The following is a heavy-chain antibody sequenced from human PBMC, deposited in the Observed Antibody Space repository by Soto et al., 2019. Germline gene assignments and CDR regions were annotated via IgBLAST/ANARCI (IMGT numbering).Heavy chain of an antibody. D-gene: IGHD3-10*01. J-gene: IGHJ5*02. Sequence: QVQLVQSGAEVREPGATVKVSCKASGYRFTNNDVSWVRQATGQGLEWMGWMNPGSGDTGYAQKFQGRVTMTRDISIATAYMELSSLRSDDTAIYYCARMASFGSLNWFDPWGQGTLVTVSS. CDR2: MNPGSGDT. V-gene: IGHV1-8*01. CDR3: ARMASFGSLNWFDP. CDR1: GYRFTNND.